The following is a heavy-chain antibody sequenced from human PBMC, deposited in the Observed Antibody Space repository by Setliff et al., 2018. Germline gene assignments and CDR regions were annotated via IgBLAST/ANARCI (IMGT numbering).Heavy chain of an antibody. V-gene: IGHV4-61*10. J-gene: IGHJ6*02. CDR1: GDSIRSSRYY. Sequence: SETLSLTCTVSGDSIRSSRYYWNWIRQPAGKGLEWIGRIYVTESTKYNPSLKSRVTLSIDTSRNQFSLKLRSVTAADTAVYYCARLSWDGLRYYGLDAWGQGATVTVSS. CDR3: ARLSWDGLRYYGLDA. D-gene: IGHD3-10*01. CDR2: IYVTEST.